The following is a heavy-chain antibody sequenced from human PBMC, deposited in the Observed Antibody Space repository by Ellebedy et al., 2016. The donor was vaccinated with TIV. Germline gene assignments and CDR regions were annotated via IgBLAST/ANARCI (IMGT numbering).Heavy chain of an antibody. CDR2: INPSCTTT. CDR3: AREDGSSSFLGMDV. D-gene: IGHD6-13*01. Sequence: ASVKVSXXASGYTFTTYFMHWVRQAPGQGLEWMGMINPSCTTTSYAQKFQGRVTMTRDTSTSTVYMELSSLRSEDTAVYHCAREDGSSSFLGMDVWGQGTTVTVSS. CDR1: GYTFTTYF. V-gene: IGHV1-46*01. J-gene: IGHJ6*02.